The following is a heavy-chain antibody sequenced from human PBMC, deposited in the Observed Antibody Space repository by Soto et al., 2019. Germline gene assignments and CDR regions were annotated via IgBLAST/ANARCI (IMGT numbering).Heavy chain of an antibody. Sequence: SQTLSLTCAISGDGVSSNGAAWNWIRQSPSRGLEWLGRTYYRSKWYNDYAVSVKSRININPDTSKSQFSLQLNSVTPEDTAVYYCARDKHDYFNRGIGFDTWGQGILVTVSS. J-gene: IGHJ5*02. V-gene: IGHV6-1*01. CDR2: TYYRSKWYN. CDR3: ARDKHDYFNRGIGFDT. CDR1: GDGVSSNGAA. D-gene: IGHD4-17*01.